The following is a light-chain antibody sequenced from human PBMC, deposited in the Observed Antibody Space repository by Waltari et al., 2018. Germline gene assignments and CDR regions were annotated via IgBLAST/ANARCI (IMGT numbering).Light chain of an antibody. CDR1: GSAVGASDS. Sequence: QSALTQPASVSGSPGQSTTTSCSGVGSAVGASDSVSWHQHHPGKAPQVIIYDVTNRPSGVSDRFSASKSAKTASLTISRLQPEDEADYYGSSQTLDGLVLFGGGTRLTVL. J-gene: IGLJ2*01. CDR2: DVT. V-gene: IGLV2-14*03. CDR3: SSQTLDGLVL.